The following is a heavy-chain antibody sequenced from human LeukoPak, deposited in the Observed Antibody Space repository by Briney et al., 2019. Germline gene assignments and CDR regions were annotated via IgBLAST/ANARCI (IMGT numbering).Heavy chain of an antibody. CDR2: IYYSGST. V-gene: IGHV4-59*01. CDR3: ARMTVTSDAFDI. J-gene: IGHJ3*02. Sequence: SETLSLTCTVSGGSISSYYWSWIRQPPGKGLEWIGYIYYSGSTNYNPSLKSRVTISVDTSKNQFPLKLSSVTAADTAVYYCARMTVTSDAFDIWGQGTMVTVSS. CDR1: GGSISSYY. D-gene: IGHD4-17*01.